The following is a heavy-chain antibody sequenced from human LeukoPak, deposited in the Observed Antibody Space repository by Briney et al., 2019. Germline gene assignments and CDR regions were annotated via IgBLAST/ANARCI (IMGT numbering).Heavy chain of an antibody. CDR2: ITGSGDST. CDR1: GFTFSSYA. Sequence: GGSLRLSCAASGFTFSSYAMSWVRQAPGKGLEWVSTITGSGDSTYYADSVKGRFTISRDNSKNTLYLQMNSLRAEDTAVYYCAKASYGDYWAFDPWGQGTLVTVSS. CDR3: AKASYGDYWAFDP. J-gene: IGHJ5*02. D-gene: IGHD4-17*01. V-gene: IGHV3-23*01.